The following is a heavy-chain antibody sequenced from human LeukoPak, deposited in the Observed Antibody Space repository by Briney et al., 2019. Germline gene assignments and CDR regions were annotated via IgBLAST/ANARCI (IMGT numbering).Heavy chain of an antibody. D-gene: IGHD3-22*01. V-gene: IGHV4-39*01. CDR1: GGSISSSSYY. Sequence: SETLSLICTVSGGSISSSSYYWGWICQPPGKGLEWIGSIYYSGSTYYNPSLKSRVTISVDTSKNQFSLKLSSVTAADTAVYYCARHDSSGYYLFDYWGQGTLVTVSS. CDR2: IYYSGST. CDR3: ARHDSSGYYLFDY. J-gene: IGHJ4*02.